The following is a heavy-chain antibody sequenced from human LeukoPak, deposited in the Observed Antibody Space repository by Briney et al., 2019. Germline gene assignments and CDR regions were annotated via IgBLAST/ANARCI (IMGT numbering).Heavy chain of an antibody. CDR2: ISGSGDST. J-gene: IGHJ4*02. V-gene: IGHV3-23*01. CDR1: GFTFSSYA. D-gene: IGHD2-15*01. Sequence: PGGSLRLCCAASGFTFSSYAMSWVRQAPGKGLEWVSIISGSGDSTHYADSVKGRFTISRDNSKNTLYLQMNSLRGGDTAIYYCAKDGPDIVPVIAATYDYWGQGTLVTVSS. CDR3: AKDGPDIVPVIAATYDY.